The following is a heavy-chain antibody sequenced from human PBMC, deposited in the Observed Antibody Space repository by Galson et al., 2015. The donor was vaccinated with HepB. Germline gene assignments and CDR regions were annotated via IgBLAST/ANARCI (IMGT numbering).Heavy chain of an antibody. J-gene: IGHJ4*02. CDR3: ARGGLAAIGGPSFDS. CDR2: INTYSGST. CDR1: GYTFTTYG. D-gene: IGHD5-24*01. Sequence: SVKVSCKASGYTFTTYGISWVRLAPGQGLEWMGRINTYSGSTIHAQKFQDRVTMTADTSTNTAYLELGSLTFDDTAVYYCARGGLAAIGGPSFDSWGQGTLVTVSS. V-gene: IGHV1-18*01.